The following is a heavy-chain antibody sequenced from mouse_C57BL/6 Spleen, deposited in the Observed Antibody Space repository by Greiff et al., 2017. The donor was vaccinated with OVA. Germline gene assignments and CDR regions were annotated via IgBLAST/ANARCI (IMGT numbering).Heavy chain of an antibody. V-gene: IGHV1-50*01. CDR1: GYTFTSYW. J-gene: IGHJ2*01. CDR3: ASGGYYDYDVVDY. CDR2: IDPSDSYT. D-gene: IGHD2-4*01. Sequence: VQLQESGAELVKPGASVKLSCKASGYTFTSYWMQWVKQRPGQGLEWIGEIDPSDSYTNYNQKFKGKATLTVDTSSSTAYMQLSSLTSEDSAVYYCASGGYYDYDVVDYWGQGTTLTVSS.